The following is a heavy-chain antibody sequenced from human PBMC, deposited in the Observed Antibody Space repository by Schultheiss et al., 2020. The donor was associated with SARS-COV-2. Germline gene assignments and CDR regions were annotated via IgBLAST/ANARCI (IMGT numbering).Heavy chain of an antibody. D-gene: IGHD1-14*01. Sequence: ASVKVSCKASGYTFTSYYMHWVRQAPGQGLEWMGIINPSGGSTSYAQKFQGRVTMTRDTSISTAYMELSRLRSDDTAVYYCASAVSYLTGTHYYYYYGMDVWGQGTTVTVSS. CDR2: INPSGGST. V-gene: IGHV1-46*01. J-gene: IGHJ6*02. CDR1: GYTFTSYY. CDR3: ASAVSYLTGTHYYYYYGMDV.